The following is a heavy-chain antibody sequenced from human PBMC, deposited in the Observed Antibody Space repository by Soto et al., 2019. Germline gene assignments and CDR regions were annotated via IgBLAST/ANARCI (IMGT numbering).Heavy chain of an antibody. D-gene: IGHD3-22*01. Sequence: QAGGSLRLSCAGSGFTFSDYAMTWVRQAPGKGLEWVSTTRSNGEYTYYGDSAKGRFTVSRDNSKNTLYLQMNSLRAEDTAVYYCAKGSGAYYYDSSGSYRVPDMDYYYGMDVWGQGTTVTVSS. V-gene: IGHV3-23*01. CDR2: TRSNGEYT. CDR1: GFTFSDYA. J-gene: IGHJ6*02. CDR3: AKGSGAYYYDSSGSYRVPDMDYYYGMDV.